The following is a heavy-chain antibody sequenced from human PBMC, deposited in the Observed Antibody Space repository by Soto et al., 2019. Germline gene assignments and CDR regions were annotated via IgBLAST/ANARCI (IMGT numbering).Heavy chain of an antibody. CDR1: GYTFTSYG. D-gene: IGHD3-10*01. J-gene: IGHJ6*02. CDR2: ISAYNGNA. CDR3: ARRVWVGELSTAGYYYYGMDV. V-gene: IGHV1-18*01. Sequence: QVQLVQSGAEVKKPGASVKVSCKASGYTFTSYGISWVRQAPGQGREWMGWISAYNGNANYAQKLQGRVNMTTDTSTSTAYKELRSLRSDDTAVDYCARRVWVGELSTAGYYYYGMDVWGQGSTVTVSS.